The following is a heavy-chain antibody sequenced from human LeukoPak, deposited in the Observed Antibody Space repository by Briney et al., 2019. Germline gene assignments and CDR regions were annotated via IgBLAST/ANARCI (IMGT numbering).Heavy chain of an antibody. CDR1: GFLFNDYL. V-gene: IGHV3-7*02. D-gene: IGHD6-19*01. CDR2: IKPDGSET. CDR3: GGFEYEAGLGW. J-gene: IGHJ4*02. Sequence: GALRLSCAASGFLFNDYLMMLVRQAPGEGLEWVANIKPDGSETYYMGSVRGRFTISRDNAKNLLYLQMNNLRGEDTAVYYCGGFEYEAGLGWWGQGTLVAVST.